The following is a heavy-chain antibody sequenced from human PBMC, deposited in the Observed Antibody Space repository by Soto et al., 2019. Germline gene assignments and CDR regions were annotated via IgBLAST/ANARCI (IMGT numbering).Heavy chain of an antibody. D-gene: IGHD3-10*01. CDR1: GFTFSSYA. Sequence: GGSLRLSCAASGFTFSSYAMHWVRQAPGKGLEYVSAISSNGGSTYYADSVKGRFTISRDNSKNTLYLQMGSLRAEDMDVYDCARINYYGSGSYYDYWGQGTLVTVSS. CDR3: ARINYYGSGSYYDY. CDR2: ISSNGGST. V-gene: IGHV3-64*02. J-gene: IGHJ4*02.